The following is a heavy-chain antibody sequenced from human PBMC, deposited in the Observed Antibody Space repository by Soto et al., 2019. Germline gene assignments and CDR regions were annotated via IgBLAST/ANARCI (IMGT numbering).Heavy chain of an antibody. CDR1: GFTLSDFA. V-gene: IGHV3-30-3*01. CDR3: ARAVPGMDV. J-gene: IGHJ6*02. Sequence: QAQLVQSGGGVVQPGRSLRLSCAASGFTLSDFAMHWVRQAPGKGLEWVALISNDGGIEHYGDSVRGRFTISRDNSKHMLYLQMTSLRVEDTAVYYGARAVPGMDVWGQGTTVTVSS. CDR2: ISNDGGIE.